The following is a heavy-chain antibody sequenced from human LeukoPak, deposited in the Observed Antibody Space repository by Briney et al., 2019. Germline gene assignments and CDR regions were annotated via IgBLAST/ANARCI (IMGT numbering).Heavy chain of an antibody. V-gene: IGHV3-23*01. J-gene: IGHJ5*02. D-gene: IGHD3-22*01. CDR3: ARDRPNYHESIGHYYNRDGDH. Sequence: GGSLRLSCAASGFTFNIYTMSWVRLAPGKGLQWVATMCGNVGCTYYADSVKGRFTISGDNSENTLYLQMNSLRAEDTAIYYGARDRPNYHESIGHYYNRDGDHWGQGTLVTVSS. CDR2: MCGNVGCT. CDR1: GFTFNIYT.